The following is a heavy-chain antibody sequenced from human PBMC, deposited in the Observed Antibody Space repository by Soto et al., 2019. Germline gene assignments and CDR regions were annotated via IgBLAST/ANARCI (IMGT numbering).Heavy chain of an antibody. V-gene: IGHV1-3*01. D-gene: IGHD1-20*01. J-gene: IGHJ4*02. CDR1: GYTFTSYA. CDR2: INAGNGNT. CDR3: ARGFNWNTHTSPDFDY. Sequence: EASVKVSCKASGYTFTSYAMHWVRQAPGQRLEWMGWINAGNGNTKYSQKFQGRVTITRDTSASTAYMELSSLRSEDTAVYYCARGFNWNTHTSPDFDYWGQGTLVTVSS.